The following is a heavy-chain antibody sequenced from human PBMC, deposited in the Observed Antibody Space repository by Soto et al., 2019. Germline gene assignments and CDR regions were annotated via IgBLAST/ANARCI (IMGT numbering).Heavy chain of an antibody. CDR3: ARLNGYCVSTNCHGYYGMDV. CDR2: IYSSENT. D-gene: IGHD2-2*03. CDR1: GGSVSGNSYS. Sequence: SETLSLTCTVSGGSVSGNSYSWGWVRQSPGKGLEWIGTIYSSENTYYNPSLLRRVNISVDTSKNEFSLRLSSVTAANTAVNNCARLNGYCVSTNCHGYYGMDVWGQGTTVT. J-gene: IGHJ6*02. V-gene: IGHV4-39*01.